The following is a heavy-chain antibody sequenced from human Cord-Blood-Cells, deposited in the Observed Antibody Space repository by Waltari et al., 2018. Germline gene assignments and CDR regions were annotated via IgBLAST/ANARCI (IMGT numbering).Heavy chain of an antibody. D-gene: IGHD6-13*01. J-gene: IGHJ4*02. Sequence: QVQLVQSGAEVKKPGASVKVSGKAAGSHFTGYYIPWVRQAPGQGLEWMGWINPNSGGTNYAQKFQGWVTMTRDTSISTAYMELSRLRSDDTAVYYCARTSSSWYYFDYWGQGTLVTVSS. CDR3: ARTSSSWYYFDY. CDR1: GSHFTGYY. CDR2: INPNSGGT. V-gene: IGHV1-2*04.